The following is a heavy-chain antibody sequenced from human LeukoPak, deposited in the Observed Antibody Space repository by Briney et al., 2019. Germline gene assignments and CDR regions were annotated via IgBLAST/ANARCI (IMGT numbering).Heavy chain of an antibody. CDR3: ARDRDDIAAGYFDY. D-gene: IGHD6-13*01. Sequence: SGKGSCQASGGTFSSYAISWVRQAPGQGLEWMGGIIPIFGTANYAQKFQGRVTITADESTSTAYMELSSLRSEDTAVYYCARDRDDIAAGYFDYWGQGTLVTVSS. CDR1: GGTFSSYA. J-gene: IGHJ4*02. V-gene: IGHV1-69*13. CDR2: IIPIFGTA.